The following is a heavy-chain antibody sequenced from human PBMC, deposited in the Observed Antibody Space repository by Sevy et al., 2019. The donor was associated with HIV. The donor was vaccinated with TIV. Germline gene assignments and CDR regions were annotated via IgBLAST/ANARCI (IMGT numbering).Heavy chain of an antibody. CDR3: AKLYSSRHINDF. CDR2: ISSSGGIT. J-gene: IGHJ4*02. V-gene: IGHV3-23*01. CDR1: GFTFSTYA. D-gene: IGHD6-13*01. Sequence: GGSLRLSCAASGFTFSTYAMTWVRQTPGKGLECVSRISSSGGITYYGDSVKGRFTVSRDNSNNTLYLQMNNLRADDTAIYYCAKLYSSRHINDFWGQGTLVTVSS.